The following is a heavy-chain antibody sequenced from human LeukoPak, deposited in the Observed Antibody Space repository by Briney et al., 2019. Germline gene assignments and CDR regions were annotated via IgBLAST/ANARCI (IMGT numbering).Heavy chain of an antibody. D-gene: IGHD3-16*02. V-gene: IGHV1-8*01. CDR3: ARGWLRLGELSTDFDY. J-gene: IGHJ4*02. CDR1: GYTFTSYD. CDR2: MNPNSGNT. Sequence: GASVKVSCKASGYTFTSYDINWARQATGQGLEWMGWMNPNSGNTGYAQKFQGRVTMTRNTSISTAYMELSSLRSEDTAVYYCARGWLRLGELSTDFDYWGQGTLVTVSS.